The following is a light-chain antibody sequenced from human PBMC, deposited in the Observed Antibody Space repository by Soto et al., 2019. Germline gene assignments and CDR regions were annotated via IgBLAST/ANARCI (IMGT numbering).Light chain of an antibody. J-gene: IGLJ1*01. V-gene: IGLV2-14*01. Sequence: QSALTQPASVSGSPGQSITISCTGTRSDVGAYNYVSWYQRHPGKAPKLLIYEVNSRPSGVSNRFSAAKSGNTASLTISGLQADDDVDYYCYSYSSSNSVYVFGSGTKVTVL. CDR3: YSYSSSNSVYV. CDR1: RSDVGAYNY. CDR2: EVN.